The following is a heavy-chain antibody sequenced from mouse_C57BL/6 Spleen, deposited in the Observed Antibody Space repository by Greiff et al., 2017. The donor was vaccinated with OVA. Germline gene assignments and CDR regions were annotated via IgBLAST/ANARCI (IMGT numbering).Heavy chain of an antibody. CDR1: GYTFTSYW. CDR3: ARSDGLRRGLFDD. D-gene: IGHD2-4*01. Sequence: QVQLQQPGPELVKPGASVKLSCKASGYTFTSYWMHWVKQRPGQGLEWIGNINPSNGGTNYNEKFKSKATLTVDKSSSTAYMQLSSLTSEDSAVYYCARSDGLRRGLFDDWGQGTTLTVSS. CDR2: INPSNGGT. V-gene: IGHV1-53*01. J-gene: IGHJ2*01.